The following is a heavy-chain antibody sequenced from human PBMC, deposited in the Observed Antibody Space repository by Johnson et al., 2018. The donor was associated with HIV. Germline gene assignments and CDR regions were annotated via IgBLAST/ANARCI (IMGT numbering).Heavy chain of an antibody. V-gene: IGHV3-30*04. CDR1: GFTFSSYA. Sequence: QLQLVESGGGVVQPGRSLRLSCAASGFTFSSYAMHWVRQAPGKGLEWVAVISYDGSNKYYADSVKGRFTISRDNSKNTLYLQMNSLRAEDTAVYFCARGPIADDAFDIWGQGTMVTVSS. D-gene: IGHD3-16*02. CDR2: ISYDGSNK. CDR3: ARGPIADDAFDI. J-gene: IGHJ3*02.